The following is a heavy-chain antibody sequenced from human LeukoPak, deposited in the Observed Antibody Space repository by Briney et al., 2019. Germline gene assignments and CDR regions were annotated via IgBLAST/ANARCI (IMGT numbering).Heavy chain of an antibody. J-gene: IGHJ6*04. D-gene: IGHD6-19*01. Sequence: GGSLRLSCAASGVTFSSYGRHWVRQAPGKGLEWVAVIWYDGSNKYYADSVKGRFTISRDNSKNTLYLQMNSLRAEDTAVYYCARTVAGPPTGYYGMDVWGKGTTVTVSS. V-gene: IGHV3-33*01. CDR1: GVTFSSYG. CDR2: IWYDGSNK. CDR3: ARTVAGPPTGYYGMDV.